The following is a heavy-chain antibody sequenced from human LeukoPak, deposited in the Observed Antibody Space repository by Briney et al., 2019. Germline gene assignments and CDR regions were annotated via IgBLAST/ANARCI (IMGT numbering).Heavy chain of an antibody. Sequence: GGSLRLSCAASGFTFSTYEMNWVRQAPGKGLEWVAVIWYDGSNKYYADSVKGRFTISRDNSKNTLYLQMNSLRAEDTAVYYCARWVGFGEHHFGYWGQGTLVTVSS. D-gene: IGHD3-10*01. CDR1: GFTFSTYE. CDR3: ARWVGFGEHHFGY. J-gene: IGHJ4*02. V-gene: IGHV3-33*08. CDR2: IWYDGSNK.